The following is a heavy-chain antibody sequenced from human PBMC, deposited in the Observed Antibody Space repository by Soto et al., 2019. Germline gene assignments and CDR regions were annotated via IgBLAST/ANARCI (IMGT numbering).Heavy chain of an antibody. J-gene: IGHJ6*02. V-gene: IGHV1-69*10. CDR1: GDNFKKND. D-gene: IGHD3-10*01. CDR2: TIPALGKT. CDR3: ARGPFRPSAMDV. Sequence: VKVSCKTCGDNFKKNDFTWVQQSPGQGREWMGGTIPALGKTHYIEKFQGRVTITVDDATRTVYMEVRDLTSEDTAIYYCARGPFRPSAMDVWGQGTTVTVSS.